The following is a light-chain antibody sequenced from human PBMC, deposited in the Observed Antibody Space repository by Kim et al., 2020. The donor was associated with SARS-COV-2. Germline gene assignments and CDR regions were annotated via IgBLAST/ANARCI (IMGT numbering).Light chain of an antibody. V-gene: IGKV1-6*01. J-gene: IGKJ4*01. CDR1: QDIRND. Sequence: ASVGDRVTITCRARQDIRNDLGWYQQKPGKAPNLLIYAASSLQSGVPSRFSGSGSGTDFTLTISSLQPEDFATYYCLQDYNYPVTFGGGTKVEIK. CDR2: AAS. CDR3: LQDYNYPVT.